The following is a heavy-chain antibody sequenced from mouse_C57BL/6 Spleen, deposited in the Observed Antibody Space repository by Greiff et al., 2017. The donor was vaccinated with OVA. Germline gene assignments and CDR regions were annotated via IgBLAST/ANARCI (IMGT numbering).Heavy chain of an antibody. CDR1: GFTFSSYG. CDR3: ARQYEYEGRSYAMDY. D-gene: IGHD2-4*01. J-gene: IGHJ4*01. CDR2: ISSGGSYT. V-gene: IGHV5-6*02. Sequence: DVMLVESGGDLVKPGGSLKLSCAASGFTFSSYGMSWVRQTPDKRLEWVATISSGGSYTYYPDSVKGRFTISRDNAKNTLYLQMSSLKSEDTAMYYCARQYEYEGRSYAMDYWGQGTSVTVSS.